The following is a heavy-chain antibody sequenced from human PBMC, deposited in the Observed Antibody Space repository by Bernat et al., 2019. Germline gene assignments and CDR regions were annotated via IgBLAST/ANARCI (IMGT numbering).Heavy chain of an antibody. CDR2: IKSKRDGETT. V-gene: IGHV3-15*01. J-gene: IGHJ4*02. Sequence: EVQLVESGGGLVKPGASLRLSCAVSGSTFSNVWMTWVRQAPGKGLEWVGRIKSKRDGETTDFAAPVKGRFTISRDDSKKTVYLQMNSLKTEDTAMYYCTTGAPSGTFYDYWGQGTLVTVSS. CDR1: GSTFSNVW. CDR3: TTGAPSGTFYDY.